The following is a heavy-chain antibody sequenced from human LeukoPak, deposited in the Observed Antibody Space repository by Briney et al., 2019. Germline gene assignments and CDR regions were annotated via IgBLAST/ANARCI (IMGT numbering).Heavy chain of an antibody. CDR1: GDSVSSNSAA. V-gene: IGHV6-1*01. Sequence: SQTLSLTCAISGDSVSSNSAAWNWIRPSPSRGLEWLGRTYYRSKWYNEYAVSVKSRLSITPDTSKNHFPLQLNFVTPEDTATYYCAGAYGTYLHFDYWGQGSLVTVSS. D-gene: IGHD4-17*01. CDR2: TYYRSKWYN. J-gene: IGHJ4*02. CDR3: AGAYGTYLHFDY.